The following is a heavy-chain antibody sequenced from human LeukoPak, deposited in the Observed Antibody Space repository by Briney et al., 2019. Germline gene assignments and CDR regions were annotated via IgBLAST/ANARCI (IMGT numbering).Heavy chain of an antibody. CDR2: ISSSSSYI. CDR3: ARDFFGCSSTSCFGWFDP. V-gene: IGHV3-21*01. J-gene: IGHJ5*02. CDR1: GFTFSSYS. D-gene: IGHD2-2*01. Sequence: GGSLRLSCAASGFTFSSYSMNWVRQAPGKGLEWVSSISSSSSYIYYADSVKGRSTISRDNDKNSLYLQMNSLRAEDTAVYYCARDFFGCSSTSCFGWFDPWGQGTLVTVSS.